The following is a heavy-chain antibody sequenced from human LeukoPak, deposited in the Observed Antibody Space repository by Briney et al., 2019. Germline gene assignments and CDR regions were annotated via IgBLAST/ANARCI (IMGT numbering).Heavy chain of an antibody. V-gene: IGHV4-34*01. J-gene: IGHJ6*04. CDR2: INHSGST. CDR1: GGSFSGYY. CDR3: ARDRSYGYTLDV. D-gene: IGHD5-18*01. Sequence: SETLSLTCAVYGGSFSGYYWSWIRQPPGKGLEWIGEINHSGSTNYNPSLKSRVTISVDTSKNQFSLKLSSVTAADTAVYYCARDRSYGYTLDVWGKGTTVTVSS.